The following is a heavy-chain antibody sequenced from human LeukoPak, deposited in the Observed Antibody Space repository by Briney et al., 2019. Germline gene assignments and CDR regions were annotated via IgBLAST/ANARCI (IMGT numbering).Heavy chain of an antibody. Sequence: SQTLSLTCALSGDTLSSNRASWNWIRQSPSRGLEWLVRTYYRSKLFNDYEVSVKSRISINPDTSKNQFSPQLNSVTPEDTAVYYCAGTLAVASKTAYFDSWGQGTLVTVSS. CDR3: AGTLAVASKTAYFDS. V-gene: IGHV6-1*01. J-gene: IGHJ4*02. CDR1: GDTLSSNRAS. CDR2: TYYRSKLFN. D-gene: IGHD6-19*01.